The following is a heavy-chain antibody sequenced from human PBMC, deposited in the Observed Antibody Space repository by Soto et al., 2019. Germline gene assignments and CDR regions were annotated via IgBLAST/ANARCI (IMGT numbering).Heavy chain of an antibody. D-gene: IGHD3-3*01. CDR1: GYTFTSYG. CDR2: ISAYNGNT. V-gene: IGHV1-18*01. Sequence: ASVKVSCKASGYTFTSYGISWVRQAPGQGLEWMGLISAYNGNTNYAQKLQGRVTMTTDTSTSTAYMELRSLRSDDTAVYYCARGAIFGVVTYYYYGMDVWGQGTTVTVSS. CDR3: ARGAIFGVVTYYYYGMDV. J-gene: IGHJ6*02.